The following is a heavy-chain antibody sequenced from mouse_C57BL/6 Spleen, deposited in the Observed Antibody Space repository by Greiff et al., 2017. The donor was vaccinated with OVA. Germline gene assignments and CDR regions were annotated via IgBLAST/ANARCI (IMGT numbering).Heavy chain of an antibody. CDR2: IYPGDGDT. CDR3: ARGRGYSKGNYFDY. J-gene: IGHJ2*01. Sequence: VQLQQSGPELVKPGASVKISCKASGYAFSSSWMNWVKQRPGQGLEWIVRIYPGDGDTTYNGKFKGKARRTADKSSSTAYMQLSSLTSEDSAVYFGARGRGYSKGNYFDYWGKGTTLTVSS. CDR1: GYAFSSSW. D-gene: IGHD2-5*01. V-gene: IGHV1-82*01.